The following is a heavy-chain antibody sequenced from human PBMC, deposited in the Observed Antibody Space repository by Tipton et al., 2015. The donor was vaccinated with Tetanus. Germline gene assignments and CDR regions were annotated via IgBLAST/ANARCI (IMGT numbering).Heavy chain of an antibody. D-gene: IGHD3-9*01. J-gene: IGHJ6*02. Sequence: TLSLTCTVSGASINAGGYLWTWVRQQPGKGLEWIGNIYYTAHNSYNPSLDSRVSISVDTSKNQCSLRLTSVTAADTAVYFCARDNGYDIVNGYSARQYAMDVWGRGTAVTVSS. V-gene: IGHV4-31*03. CDR2: IYYTAHN. CDR3: ARDNGYDIVNGYSARQYAMDV. CDR1: GASINAGGYL.